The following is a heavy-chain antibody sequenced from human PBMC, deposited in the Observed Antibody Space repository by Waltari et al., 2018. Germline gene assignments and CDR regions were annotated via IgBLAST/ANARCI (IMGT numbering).Heavy chain of an antibody. Sequence: QLQLQESGPGLVKPSETLSLTCTVSGGSISSSSYYWGWIRQPPGKGLEWIGSIYSSGSTYYNPSLKSGVTIAVETAENQFSLKLSSVTAADTAVYDCARINWKNVDYWGQGTLVTVSS. J-gene: IGHJ4*02. D-gene: IGHD1-20*01. V-gene: IGHV4-39*01. CDR2: IYSSGST. CDR3: ARINWKNVDY. CDR1: GGSISSSSYY.